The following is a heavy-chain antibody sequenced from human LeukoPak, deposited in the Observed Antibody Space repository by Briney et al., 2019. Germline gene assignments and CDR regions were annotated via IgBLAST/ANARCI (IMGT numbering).Heavy chain of an antibody. CDR2: IRQDGGEI. Sequence: PGESLRLSCTGSGFMFNAYWITWVRKAPGMGLEWVGNIRQDGGEIFYVDSVRGRFTISRDNAKNSLYLQLNSLRAEDTAVYYCARTKTEWFLDLWGRGTLVTVSS. D-gene: IGHD1-1*01. CDR3: ARTKTEWFLDL. V-gene: IGHV3-7*01. J-gene: IGHJ2*01. CDR1: GFMFNAYW.